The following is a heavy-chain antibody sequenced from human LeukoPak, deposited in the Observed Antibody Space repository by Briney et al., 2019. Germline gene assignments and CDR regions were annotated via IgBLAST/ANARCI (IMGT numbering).Heavy chain of an antibody. CDR3: ARDFSDWGLVISPYYYYGMDA. D-gene: IGHD3/OR15-3a*01. J-gene: IGHJ6*02. CDR1: GYTFTSYG. V-gene: IGHV1-18*01. CDR2: ISAYNGNT. Sequence: ASVKVSCKASGYTFTSYGISWVRQAPGQGLEWMGWISAYNGNTNYAQKLQGRVTMTTDTSTSTAYMELRSLRSDDTAVYYCARDFSDWGLVISPYYYYGMDAWGQGTTVTVSS.